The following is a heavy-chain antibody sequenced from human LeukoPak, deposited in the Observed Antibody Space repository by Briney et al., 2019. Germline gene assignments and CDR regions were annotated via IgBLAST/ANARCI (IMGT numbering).Heavy chain of an antibody. D-gene: IGHD2-21*01. CDR3: ARDLAYCGGECYSGDAFDI. V-gene: IGHV3-30*04. Sequence: PGRSLRLSCAASGFTFSSYAMHWVRQAPGKGLEWVAVISNDGNKKQYADSVKGRFTISRDNSKNTLYLQMNSLRAEDTDEYYCARDLAYCGGECYSGDAFDIWGQGTMVTVSS. CDR1: GFTFSSYA. CDR2: ISNDGNKK. J-gene: IGHJ3*02.